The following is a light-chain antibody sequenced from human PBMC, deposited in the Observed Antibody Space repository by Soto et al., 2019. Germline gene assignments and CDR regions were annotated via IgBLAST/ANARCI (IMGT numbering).Light chain of an antibody. CDR3: QQRHMWPIT. J-gene: IGKJ5*01. CDR2: DAS. Sequence: IVVTQSTATLSVSPGERATLSCRASQSVSSNLAWYQQKPGQAPRLLIYDASNRATGIPARFSGSGSGTDFTLTISSLEPEDSAVYYCQQRHMWPITFGQGTRLEI. CDR1: QSVSSN. V-gene: IGKV3-11*01.